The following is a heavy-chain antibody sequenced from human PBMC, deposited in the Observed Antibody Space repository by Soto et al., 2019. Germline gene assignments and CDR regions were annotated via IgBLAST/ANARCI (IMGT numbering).Heavy chain of an antibody. Sequence: PGWSLRLSCAASGFTFSSYAMSWVRQAPGKALEWVSGISGSASTTYYPDSVKGRFTISRDNSKNTVYLQMNSLRAEDTAVYYCPREIRTAAAWGQGTVVTAS. CDR2: ISGSASTT. V-gene: IGHV3-23*01. D-gene: IGHD6-13*01. CDR1: GFTFSSYA. J-gene: IGHJ5*02. CDR3: PREIRTAAA.